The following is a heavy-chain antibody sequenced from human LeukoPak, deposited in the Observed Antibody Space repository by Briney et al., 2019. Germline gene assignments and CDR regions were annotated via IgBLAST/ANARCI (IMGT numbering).Heavy chain of an antibody. Sequence: GGSLRLSCAASGFTFSSYAMHWVRQAPGKGPEWVAVISYDGSNKYYADSVKGRFTISRDNSKNTLYLQMNSLRAEDTAVYYCARDHAGAFDYWGQGTLVTVSS. V-gene: IGHV3-30-3*01. D-gene: IGHD1-1*01. CDR3: ARDHAGAFDY. CDR1: GFTFSSYA. CDR2: ISYDGSNK. J-gene: IGHJ4*02.